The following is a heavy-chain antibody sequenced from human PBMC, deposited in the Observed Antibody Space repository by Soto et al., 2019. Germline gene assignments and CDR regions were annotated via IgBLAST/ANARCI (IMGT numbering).Heavy chain of an antibody. CDR2: IVPIYGIP. Sequence: ASVKVSCKTSGGTFNTHAISWVRQAPGHGFEWMGGIVPIYGIPSHAQKFQGRVTITADEPTTTVYMELSSLRSDDTAVYYCARGANWDARYYYYGMDVCGQRTTVTVSS. CDR1: GGTFNTHA. CDR3: ARGANWDARYYYYGMDV. D-gene: IGHD1-1*01. J-gene: IGHJ6*02. V-gene: IGHV1-69*13.